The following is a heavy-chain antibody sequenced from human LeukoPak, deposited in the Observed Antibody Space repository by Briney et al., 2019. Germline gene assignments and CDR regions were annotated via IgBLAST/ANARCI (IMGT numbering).Heavy chain of an antibody. V-gene: IGHV3-23*01. CDR2: FSGCGGTT. CDR3: ANGNRCTSPNCLGYYYFYMDV. J-gene: IGHJ6*03. D-gene: IGHD2-8*01. CDR1: GFTFSNYA. Sequence: GGSLRLSCAASGFTFSNYAMNWVRQAPGRGLEWVSGFSGCGGTTYYADSVKGRFTISRDNSKNTLYLQMNSLRVEDTAVYYCANGNRCTSPNCLGYYYFYMDVWGKGTTVTVSS.